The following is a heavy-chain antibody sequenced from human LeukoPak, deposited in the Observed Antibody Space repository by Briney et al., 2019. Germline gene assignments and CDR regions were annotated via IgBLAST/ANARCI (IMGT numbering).Heavy chain of an antibody. CDR1: GFTFSSYE. J-gene: IGHJ4*02. V-gene: IGHV3-48*03. Sequence: QPGGSLRLSCAASGFTFSSYEMNWVRQAPGKGLEWVSYISSSGSTIYYADSVKGRLTISRDNSKNTLYLQMNSLRAEDTAVYYCAKLGQGGYIDYWGQGTLVTVSS. D-gene: IGHD1-26*01. CDR3: AKLGQGGYIDY. CDR2: ISSSGSTI.